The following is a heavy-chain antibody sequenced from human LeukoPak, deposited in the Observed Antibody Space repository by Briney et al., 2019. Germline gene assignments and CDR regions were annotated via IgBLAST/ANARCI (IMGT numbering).Heavy chain of an antibody. CDR3: ARSAGVCSSSCPNWFDP. Sequence: PSETLSLTCAVYGESFSGYYWSWIRQPPGKGLEWIGEINHSGSTNYNPSLKSRVTISVDTSKNQFSLKLSSVTAADTAVYYCARSAGVCSSSCPNWFDPWGQGTLVTVSS. D-gene: IGHD6-13*01. CDR2: INHSGST. V-gene: IGHV4-34*01. J-gene: IGHJ5*02. CDR1: GESFSGYY.